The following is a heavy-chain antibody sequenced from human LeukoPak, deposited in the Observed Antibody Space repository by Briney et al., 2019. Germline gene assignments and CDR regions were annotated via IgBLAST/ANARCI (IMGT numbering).Heavy chain of an antibody. J-gene: IGHJ6*02. D-gene: IGHD3-22*01. CDR2: ISSSGSTI. CDR1: GFTFSSYE. Sequence: GGSLRLSCAASGFTFSSYEMNWVRQAPGKGLEWVSYISSSGSTIYYADSVKGRFTISRDNAKNSLYLQMNSLTAEDTAVYYCARASKRSYDSSGYYYNYYYGMDVWGQGTTVTVSS. CDR3: ARASKRSYDSSGYYYNYYYGMDV. V-gene: IGHV3-48*03.